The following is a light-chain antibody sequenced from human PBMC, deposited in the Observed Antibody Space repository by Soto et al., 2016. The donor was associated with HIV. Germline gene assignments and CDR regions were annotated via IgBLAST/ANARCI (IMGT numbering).Light chain of an antibody. CDR2: DDS. CDR3: QVWDSSSDHSVV. J-gene: IGLJ2*01. Sequence: SYVLTQPPSVSVAPGKTAGITCGGNKIGSKTVHWYQLRPGQAPILVLYDDSDRPSGIPERFSGYDSGNTATLTINRVEAGDEADYFCQVWDSSSDHSVVFGGGTKLTVL. CDR1: KIGSKT. V-gene: IGLV3-21*03.